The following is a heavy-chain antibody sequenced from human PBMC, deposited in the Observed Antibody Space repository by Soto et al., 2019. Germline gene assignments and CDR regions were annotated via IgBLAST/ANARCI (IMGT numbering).Heavy chain of an antibody. CDR1: GYTFTSYG. CDR3: ARATTTVTTSRYFQH. D-gene: IGHD4-17*01. J-gene: IGHJ1*01. CDR2: ISGYNGNT. V-gene: IGHV1-18*01. Sequence: QVQLVQSGAEVKKPGASVKVSCKASGYTFTSYGIIWVRQAPGQGLEWMGWISGYNGNTNYAQKFQGRVTMTTDTSTSTAYMELRSLRSADTAVYYCARATTTVTTSRYFQHWGQGTLVTVSS.